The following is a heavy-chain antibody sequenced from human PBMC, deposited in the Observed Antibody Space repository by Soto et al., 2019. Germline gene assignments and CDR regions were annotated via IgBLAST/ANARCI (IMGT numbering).Heavy chain of an antibody. V-gene: IGHV3-74*01. Sequence: GGYLRLSCAAYGFTLSDYWLNWVRQAPGKGLVWVSRVDSDGSSTSYADSVKGRFTISRDNAKNTLYLQMNSLRAEDTAVYYCAKSNCFDPWGQGSLVTVSS. CDR3: AKSNCFDP. CDR2: VDSDGSST. CDR1: GFTLSDYW. J-gene: IGHJ5*02.